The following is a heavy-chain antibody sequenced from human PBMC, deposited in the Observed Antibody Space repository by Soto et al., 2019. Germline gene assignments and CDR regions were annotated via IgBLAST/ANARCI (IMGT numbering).Heavy chain of an antibody. CDR1: GGSISSSTYY. CDR2: VYYSGST. J-gene: IGHJ4*02. CDR3: ARHQYYYDSSGYTLDY. D-gene: IGHD3-22*01. Sequence: SETLTLTCTVSGGSISSSTYYWGWIRQPPGKGLEWIGSVYYSGSTYYNPSLKSRVTISVDTSNNQFSLKLNSVTAADTAVYYCARHQYYYDSSGYTLDYWGQGTLVTVSS. V-gene: IGHV4-39*01.